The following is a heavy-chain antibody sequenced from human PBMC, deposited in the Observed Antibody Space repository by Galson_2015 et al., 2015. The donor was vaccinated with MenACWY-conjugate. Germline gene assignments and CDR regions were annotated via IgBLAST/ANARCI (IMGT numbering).Heavy chain of an antibody. V-gene: IGHV2-5*01. CDR1: GFSLSTSGVG. Sequence: PPLERPPQALTLSCTFSGFSLSTSGVGGGWIRQPPGKALEWLGLISWYDDKRYSPSLKSRLTITKHSSKIHVVLTMTNMDPVDASTYCCSRTGATPGDYWGQGTLVTVSS. J-gene: IGHJ4*02. D-gene: IGHD2-15*01. CDR2: ISWYDDK. CDR3: SRTGATPGDY.